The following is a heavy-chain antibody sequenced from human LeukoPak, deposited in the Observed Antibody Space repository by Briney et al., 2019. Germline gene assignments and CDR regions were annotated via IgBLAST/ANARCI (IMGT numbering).Heavy chain of an antibody. D-gene: IGHD3-22*01. CDR1: GGSISSSSYY. V-gene: IGHV4-39*07. J-gene: IGHJ3*02. CDR3: ARVTMIVVVFGLDI. Sequence: SETLSLTCTVSGGSISSSSYYWGWIRQPPGKGLEWIASIYHSGSTYYNPSLKSRVTISVDTSKNQFSLKLSSVTAADTAVYYCARVTMIVVVFGLDIWGQGTMVTVSS. CDR2: IYHSGST.